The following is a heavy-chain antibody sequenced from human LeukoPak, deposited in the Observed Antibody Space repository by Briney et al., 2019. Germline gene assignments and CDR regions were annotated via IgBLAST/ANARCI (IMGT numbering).Heavy chain of an antibody. D-gene: IGHD3-22*01. CDR3: ARDDSSGRGNWFDP. CDR2: ISSSGSTI. J-gene: IGHJ5*02. V-gene: IGHV3-48*03. Sequence: PGGSLRLSCAASGFTFSRYEMNWVRQAPGKGLEWGSYISSSGSTIYYADSVKGRFTISRDNAKNSLYLQMNSLRAEDTAVYYCARDDSSGRGNWFDPWGQGTLVTVSS. CDR1: GFTFSRYE.